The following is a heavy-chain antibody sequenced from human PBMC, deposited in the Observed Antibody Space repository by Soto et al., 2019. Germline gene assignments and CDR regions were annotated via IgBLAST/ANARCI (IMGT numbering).Heavy chain of an antibody. Sequence: SEALSLMCDASCGSISSRNRKIWVRQPPGKGPEWIGEIYHSGSTNYNPSLKIRGNISVDKSKTQFSLKLSSVTAADTAGYYCAREAGTPAGWFDPWGQGAVVKVYS. CDR3: AREAGTPAGWFDP. D-gene: IGHD1-7*01. J-gene: IGHJ5*02. CDR1: CGSISSRNR. V-gene: IGHV4-4*02. CDR2: IYHSGST.